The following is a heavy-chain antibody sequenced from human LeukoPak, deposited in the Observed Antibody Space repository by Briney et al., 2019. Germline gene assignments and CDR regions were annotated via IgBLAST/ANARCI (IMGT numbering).Heavy chain of an antibody. CDR1: GYSISSGYY. CDR2: IYHNGNT. CDR3: ARARYNYGGSDY. D-gene: IGHD5-18*01. V-gene: IGHV4-38-2*01. Sequence: SETLSLTCAVSGYSISSGYYWGWIRQPPGKGLEWIGTIYHNGNTYYNPSLNSRATISVDTSRNQFSLELSSVTAADTAVFYCARARYNYGGSDYWGQGTLVTVSS. J-gene: IGHJ4*02.